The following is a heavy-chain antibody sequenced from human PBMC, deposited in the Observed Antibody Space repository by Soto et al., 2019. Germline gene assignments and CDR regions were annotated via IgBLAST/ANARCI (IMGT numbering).Heavy chain of an antibody. CDR3: AIGRVTTTHPALDY. V-gene: IGHV1-3*05. D-gene: IGHD4-17*01. Sequence: QVQLVQSGAEEKKPGASVKASCKASGYTFTSYAMHWVRQAPGQRLEWMGWINAGNGKKKYSQKCQGRVTITRDTXXRTAYVELSSVRCEATAVYYCAIGRVTTTHPALDYWGQGTLVTVSS. CDR2: INAGNGKK. CDR1: GYTFTSYA. J-gene: IGHJ4*02.